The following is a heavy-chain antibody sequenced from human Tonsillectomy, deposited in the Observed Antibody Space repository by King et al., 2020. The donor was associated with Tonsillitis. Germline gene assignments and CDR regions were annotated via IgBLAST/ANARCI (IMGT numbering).Heavy chain of an antibody. Sequence: TLKESGPTLVKPTQTLTLTCTFSGFSLSTSGVGVGWIRQPPGKALEWLALIYWNDDKRYSPSLKSRLTITKDTSKNQVVLTMNNMDPVDTATYYCAYRTGYRDGYAHGYYFDYWGQGTLVTVSS. J-gene: IGHJ4*02. V-gene: IGHV2-5*01. CDR2: IYWNDDK. CDR3: AYRTGYRDGYAHGYYFDY. D-gene: IGHD5-18*01. CDR1: GFSLSTSGVG.